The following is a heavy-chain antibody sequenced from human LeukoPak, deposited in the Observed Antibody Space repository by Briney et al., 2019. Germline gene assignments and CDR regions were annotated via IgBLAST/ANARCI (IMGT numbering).Heavy chain of an antibody. CDR2: IYYSGST. J-gene: IGHJ4*02. V-gene: IGHV4-39*01. CDR1: GGSPSSSSYY. CDR3: ARRGDYEFDS. Sequence: SETLSLTCTVSGGSPSSSSYYWGWIRQPPGKGLEWIGSIYYSGSTYYNPSLKSRVTISVDTSKNQFSLKLTSVTAADTAVYYCARRGDYEFDSWGQGTLVTVSS. D-gene: IGHD4-17*01.